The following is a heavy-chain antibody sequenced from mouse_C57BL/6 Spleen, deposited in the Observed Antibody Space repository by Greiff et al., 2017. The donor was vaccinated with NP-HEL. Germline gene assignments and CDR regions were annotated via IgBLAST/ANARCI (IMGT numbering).Heavy chain of an antibody. J-gene: IGHJ4*01. CDR3: ARDRDDYDGDAMDY. CDR1: GFTFSSYA. V-gene: IGHV5-4*01. CDR2: ISDGGSYT. Sequence: EVQGVESGGGLVKPGGSLKLSCAASGFTFSSYAMSWVRQTPEKRLEWVATISDGGSYTYYPDNVKGRFTISRDNAKNNLYLQMSHLKSEDTAMYYCARDRDDYDGDAMDYWGQGTSVTVSS. D-gene: IGHD2-4*01.